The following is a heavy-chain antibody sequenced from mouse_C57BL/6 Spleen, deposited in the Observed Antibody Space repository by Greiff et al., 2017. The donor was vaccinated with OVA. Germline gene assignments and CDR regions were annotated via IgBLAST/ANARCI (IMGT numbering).Heavy chain of an antibody. V-gene: IGHV1-64*01. CDR3: ARQSVYYSNYFDY. D-gene: IGHD2-5*01. Sequence: VQLQQSGAELVKPGASVKLSCKASGYTFTSYWMHWVKQRPGQGLEWIGMIHPNSGSTNYNKKFKSKATLTVDKSSSTAYMQLSSLTSEDSAVYYCARQSVYYSNYFDYWGQGTTLTVSS. CDR1: GYTFTSYW. CDR2: IHPNSGST. J-gene: IGHJ2*01.